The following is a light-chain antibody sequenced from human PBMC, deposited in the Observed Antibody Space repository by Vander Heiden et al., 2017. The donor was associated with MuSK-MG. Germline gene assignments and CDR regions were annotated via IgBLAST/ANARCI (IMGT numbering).Light chain of an antibody. CDR2: GAS. V-gene: IGKV3-15*01. CDR1: QSVNSN. CDR3: QEDHNWPSLT. Sequence: EIELTQSPATLSVSPGERATLSCRANQSVNSNLVWYQQKPGQAPRLLIFGASTRATGIPARFSGSGYGTEFSLTISSRQSEDFAVYYCQEDHNWPSLTFGGGTKVEIK. J-gene: IGKJ4*01.